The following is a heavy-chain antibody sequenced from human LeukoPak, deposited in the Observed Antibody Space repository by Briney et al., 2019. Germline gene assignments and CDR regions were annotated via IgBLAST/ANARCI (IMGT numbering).Heavy chain of an antibody. CDR3: ASGITYYYDSSGYDPYFDY. Sequence: GGSLRLSCAASGFTFSDYYMSWIRQAPGKGLEWVSYISSSGSTIYYADSVKGRFTISRDNAKNSLYLQMNSLRAEDTAVYYCASGITYYYDSSGYDPYFDYWGQGTLVTVSS. CDR1: GFTFSDYY. CDR2: ISSSGSTI. V-gene: IGHV3-11*01. D-gene: IGHD3-22*01. J-gene: IGHJ4*02.